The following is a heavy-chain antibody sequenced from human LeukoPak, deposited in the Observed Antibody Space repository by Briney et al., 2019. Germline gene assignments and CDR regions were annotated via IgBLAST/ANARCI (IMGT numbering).Heavy chain of an antibody. CDR1: GGSISSDY. D-gene: IGHD1-26*01. V-gene: IGHV4-59*08. CDR3: ARQAGSFTTFDY. Sequence: SETLSLTCNVSGGSISSDYWTWIRQSPGKGLEWIGYISYSGSTKYNPSVERRATISKDTPKNHFFLKMNSVTAADTATYYCARQAGSFTTFDYWGQGTLVTVSS. CDR2: ISYSGST. J-gene: IGHJ4*02.